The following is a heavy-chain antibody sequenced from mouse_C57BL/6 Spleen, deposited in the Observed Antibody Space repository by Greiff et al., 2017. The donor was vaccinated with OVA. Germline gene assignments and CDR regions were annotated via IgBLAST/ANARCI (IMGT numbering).Heavy chain of an antibody. J-gene: IGHJ2*01. CDR2: IYPGSGNT. CDR1: GYSFTSYY. V-gene: IGHV1-66*01. CDR3: ARNSYGSSLDY. D-gene: IGHD1-1*01. Sequence: VQLQQSGPELVKPGASVKISCKASGYSFTSYYIHWVKQRPGQGLEWIGWIYPGSGNTKYNEKFKGKATLTADTSSSTAYMQLSSLTSEDSAVYYCARNSYGSSLDYWGQGTTLTVSS.